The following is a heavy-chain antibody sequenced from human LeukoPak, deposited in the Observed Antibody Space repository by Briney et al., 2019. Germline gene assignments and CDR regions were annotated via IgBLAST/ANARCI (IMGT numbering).Heavy chain of an antibody. V-gene: IGHV3-33*01. D-gene: IGHD3-22*01. Sequence: GGSLRLFCAASGFTFSSYGMHWVRQAPGKGLEWVAVIWYDGSNKYYADSVKGRFTISRDNSKNTLYLQMNSLRAEDTAVYYCARDQGYDSSGPDYWGQGTLVTVSS. CDR1: GFTFSSYG. J-gene: IGHJ4*02. CDR3: ARDQGYDSSGPDY. CDR2: IWYDGSNK.